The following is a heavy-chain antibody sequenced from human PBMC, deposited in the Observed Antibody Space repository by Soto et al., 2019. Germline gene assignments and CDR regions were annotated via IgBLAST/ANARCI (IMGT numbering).Heavy chain of an antibody. V-gene: IGHV4-59*01. J-gene: IGHJ6*03. D-gene: IGHD3-10*01. Sequence: PSETLSLTCTLSGGSISTYYWNWIRQPPGKGLEWIAYVYHSGTANYNPSLESRVIVSVDTSKKQFSLRLSSVTAADTAVYYCARGGGMNYFPGGTPGNYSVLAVWRKGTPAPVS. CDR3: ARGGGMNYFPGGTPGNYSVLAV. CDR2: VYHSGTA. CDR1: GGSISTYY.